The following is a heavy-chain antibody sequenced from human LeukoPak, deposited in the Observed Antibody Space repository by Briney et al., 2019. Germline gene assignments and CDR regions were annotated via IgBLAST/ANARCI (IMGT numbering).Heavy chain of an antibody. D-gene: IGHD6-13*01. CDR2: IHSDGTT. Sequence: GGSLRLSCAASGFTFNNYWMHWIRQAPGKGLVWVSRIHSDGTTRYTDSVKGRFTISRDNSKNTLYLQMNSLRAEDTAAYYCAKDRVRIARDFDYWGQGTLVTVSS. CDR1: GFTFNNYW. J-gene: IGHJ4*02. CDR3: AKDRVRIARDFDY. V-gene: IGHV3-74*01.